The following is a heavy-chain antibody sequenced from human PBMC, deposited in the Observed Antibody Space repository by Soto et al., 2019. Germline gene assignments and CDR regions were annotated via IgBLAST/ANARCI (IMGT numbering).Heavy chain of an antibody. V-gene: IGHV1-18*04. Sequence: ASVKVSCKASGYSFISYGINWVRQAPGQGLEWMGWISTYNGDTNYAQKLQGRVTMTTDTSTTTAYMELRSLRSDDTAVYYCARGDSTGSPRGWFDPWGQGTLVTVSS. D-gene: IGHD6-19*01. CDR3: ARGDSTGSPRGWFDP. J-gene: IGHJ5*02. CDR1: GYSFISYG. CDR2: ISTYNGDT.